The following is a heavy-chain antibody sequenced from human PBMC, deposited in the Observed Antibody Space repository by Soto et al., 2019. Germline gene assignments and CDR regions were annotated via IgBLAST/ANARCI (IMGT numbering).Heavy chain of an antibody. CDR2: IIPILGIA. J-gene: IGHJ6*02. Sequence: QVQLVQSGAEVKKPGSSVKVSCKASGGTFSSYTISWVRQAPGQGLEWMGRIIPILGIANYAQKFQGRVTIPAAKSTXXAXMXXSSLRSEDTAVYYCASIGEVAPHPRAYYYYYGMDVWGQGTTVTVSS. CDR1: GGTFSSYT. D-gene: IGHD5-12*01. CDR3: ASIGEVAPHPRAYYYYYGMDV. V-gene: IGHV1-69*02.